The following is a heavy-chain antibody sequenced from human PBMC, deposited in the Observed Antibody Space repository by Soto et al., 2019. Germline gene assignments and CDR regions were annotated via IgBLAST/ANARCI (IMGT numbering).Heavy chain of an antibody. CDR1: GGTFSNYV. V-gene: IGHV1-69*13. CDR2: IIPIFGTT. J-gene: IGHJ6*02. Sequence: GASVKVSCKASGGTFSNYVVSWVRQAPGQGLEWMGGIIPIFGTTNYAQNFQGRVTITADESTSTAHMELSSLRSDDTAVYYCARDSANSTTWSRIRCYYYYGMDVWGQATTVTVSS. D-gene: IGHD6-13*01. CDR3: ARDSANSTTWSRIRCYYYYGMDV.